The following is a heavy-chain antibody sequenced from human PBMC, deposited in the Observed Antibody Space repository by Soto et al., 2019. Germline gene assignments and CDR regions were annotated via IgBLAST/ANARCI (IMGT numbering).Heavy chain of an antibody. Sequence: QVQLVQSGAEVKKPGASVKVSCKASGYTFTSYGISWVRQAPGQGLEWMGWISAYNGNTNYAQKLQGRVTMTTDTPTSTAYMELRSLRSADTAVYYCARGLGYCTNGVCYTAYYYYGMDVWGQGNTVTVSS. CDR3: ARGLGYCTNGVCYTAYYYYGMDV. J-gene: IGHJ6*02. D-gene: IGHD2-8*01. V-gene: IGHV1-18*04. CDR2: ISAYNGNT. CDR1: GYTFTSYG.